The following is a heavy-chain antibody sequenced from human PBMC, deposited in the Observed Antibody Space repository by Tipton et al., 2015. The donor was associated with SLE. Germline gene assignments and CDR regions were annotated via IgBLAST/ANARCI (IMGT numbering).Heavy chain of an antibody. CDR1: GGSISSGSYY. CDR3: ARDLGGGYSYGYDY. V-gene: IGHV4-61*02. CDR2: IYTSGST. D-gene: IGHD5-18*01. J-gene: IGHJ4*02. Sequence: TLSLTCTVSGGSISSGSYYWSWIRQPAGKGLEWIGRIYTSGSTDYNPSLKSRVTISVDTSKNQFSLKLSSVTAADTAVYYCARDLGGGYSYGYDYWGQGTLVTVSS.